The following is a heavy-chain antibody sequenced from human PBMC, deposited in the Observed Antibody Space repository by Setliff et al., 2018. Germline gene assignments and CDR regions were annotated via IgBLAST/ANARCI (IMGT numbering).Heavy chain of an antibody. CDR3: ARTCSGSGCYAGLES. CDR2: IWDDGGNK. Sequence: GESLKISCKASGYIFTNYWIGWVRQTPGKGLEWVAVIWDDGGNKYHADSVKGRFTISRDNSKNTLYLQMNSLRPEDTAVYYCARTCSGSGCYAGLESWGQGTPVTVSS. J-gene: IGHJ4*02. D-gene: IGHD2-15*01. CDR1: GYIFTNYW. V-gene: IGHV3-33*01.